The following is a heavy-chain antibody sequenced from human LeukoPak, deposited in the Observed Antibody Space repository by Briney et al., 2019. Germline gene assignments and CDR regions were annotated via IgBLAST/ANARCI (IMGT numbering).Heavy chain of an antibody. D-gene: IGHD2-2*01. CDR1: GGSISSSSYY. J-gene: IGHJ4*02. CDR2: IYYSGST. CDR3: ARLTGIGCSSTSCPDY. Sequence: SETLSLTCTVSGGSISSSSYYWGWIRQPPGKGLEWIGSIYYSGSTYYNLSLKSRVTISVDTSKNQFSLKLSTVTAADTAVYYCARLTGIGCSSTSCPDYWGQGTLVTVSS. V-gene: IGHV4-39*01.